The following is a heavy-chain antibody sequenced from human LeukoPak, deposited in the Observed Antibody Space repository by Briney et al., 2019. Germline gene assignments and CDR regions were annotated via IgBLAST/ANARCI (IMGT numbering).Heavy chain of an antibody. CDR1: GGSISSANHY. Sequence: PSETLSLTCNVSGGSISSANHYWSWIRPLPGKGLEWIGYIYYSGTTYYNPSLKSRLTMSLDTSKNQFSVNLSSVTAADTAVYYCARDSSGYCSSTSCYGVNIGFDYWGQGTLVTVSS. V-gene: IGHV4-31*03. D-gene: IGHD2-2*03. J-gene: IGHJ4*02. CDR2: IYYSGTT. CDR3: ARDSSGYCSSTSCYGVNIGFDY.